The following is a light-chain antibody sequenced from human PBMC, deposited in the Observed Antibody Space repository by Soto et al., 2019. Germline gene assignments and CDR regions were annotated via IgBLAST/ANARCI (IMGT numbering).Light chain of an antibody. CDR2: KAS. CDR1: QSISSW. V-gene: IGKV1-5*03. CDR3: QHYNTYPWT. J-gene: IGKJ1*01. Sequence: DIQMTQSPSILSASVGDRVTITCRASQSISSWLAWYQQKPGKAPNLLIYKASHLENGVPSRFSGSGSGTEFTLTISSLQPGDFATYYCQHYNTYPWTIGPGTKV.